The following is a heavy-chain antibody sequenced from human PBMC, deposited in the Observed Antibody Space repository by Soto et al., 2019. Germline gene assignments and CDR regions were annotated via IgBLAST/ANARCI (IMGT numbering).Heavy chain of an antibody. Sequence: SETLSLTCSVSGASVAGGSYYWSWVRQPPGKGLEWIGYIPSRGRPFYNPSLTSRGTISADTSKNQHSLQLTSVTAADAAVYYCARDTYSGYDFGLWGQGTLVTVSS. D-gene: IGHD5-12*01. J-gene: IGHJ5*02. V-gene: IGHV4-30-4*01. CDR3: ARDTYSGYDFGL. CDR1: GASVAGGSYY. CDR2: IPSRGRP.